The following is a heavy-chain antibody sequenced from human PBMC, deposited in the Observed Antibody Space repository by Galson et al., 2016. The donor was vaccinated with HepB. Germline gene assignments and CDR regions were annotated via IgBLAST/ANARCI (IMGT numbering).Heavy chain of an antibody. V-gene: IGHV3-23*01. Sequence: SLRLSCAASRFTFSSYAMSWVRQAPGKGLEWVSVISGSGASTYYADSVKGRFTISRDNSKNTLYLQVNSLRVEDTAIYYCARGRTTSCNSAFDIWGQGTMVTVSS. CDR3: ARGRTTSCNSAFDI. J-gene: IGHJ3*02. D-gene: IGHD2-2*02. CDR2: ISGSGAST. CDR1: RFTFSSYA.